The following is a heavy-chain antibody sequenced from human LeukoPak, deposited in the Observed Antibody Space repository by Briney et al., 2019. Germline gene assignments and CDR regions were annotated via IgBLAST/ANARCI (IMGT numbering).Heavy chain of an antibody. D-gene: IGHD6-13*01. CDR1: GYSFTSYW. Sequence: GESLKISCKGSGYSFTSYWIGWVRQMPGKGLEWMGIIYPGDSDTRYSPSFQGQVTISADKSISTAYLQWGSLKASDTAMYYCARVGSIADYYYGMDVWGQGTTVTVSS. CDR3: ARVGSIADYYYGMDV. V-gene: IGHV5-51*01. J-gene: IGHJ6*02. CDR2: IYPGDSDT.